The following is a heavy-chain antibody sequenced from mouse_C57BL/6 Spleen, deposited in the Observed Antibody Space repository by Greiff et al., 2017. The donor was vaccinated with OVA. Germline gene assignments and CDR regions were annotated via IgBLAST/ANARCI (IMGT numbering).Heavy chain of an antibody. CDR1: GFTFSSYA. D-gene: IGHD1-1*01. J-gene: IGHJ1*03. CDR2: ISSGGDYI. Sequence: DVMLVESGEGLVKPGGSLKLSCAASGFTFSSYAMSWVRQTPEKRLEWVAYISSGGDYIYYADTVKGRFTISRDNARNTLYLQMSSLKSEDTAMYYCTRHYYGSSWYFDVWGTGTTVTVSS. V-gene: IGHV5-9-1*02. CDR3: TRHYYGSSWYFDV.